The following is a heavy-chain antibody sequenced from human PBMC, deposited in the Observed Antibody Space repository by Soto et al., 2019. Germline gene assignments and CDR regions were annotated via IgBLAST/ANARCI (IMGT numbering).Heavy chain of an antibody. CDR3: AKVSGTLQYFDY. V-gene: IGHV3-30*18. D-gene: IGHD4-4*01. CDR2: ISYDGSSK. J-gene: IGHJ4*02. CDR1: GFTFSSYG. Sequence: GGSLRLSCAASGFTFSSYGMHWVRQAPGKGLEWAAVISYDGSSKYYADSVKGRLTISRDNSKNTLYLQMNSLRAADTAVYYCAKVSGTLQYFDYWGQGTLVTVSS.